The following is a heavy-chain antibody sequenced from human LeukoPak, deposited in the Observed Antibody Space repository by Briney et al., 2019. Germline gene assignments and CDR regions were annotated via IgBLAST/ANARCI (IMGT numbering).Heavy chain of an antibody. CDR3: ARYYVRSLNSEMFDP. CDR1: GGSFSGYY. D-gene: IGHD3-10*02. Sequence: PSETLSLTCAVYGGSFSGYYWSWIRQPPGKGLEWIGEINHSGSTNYNPSLKSRVTISGDTSKNQFSLKLSSVTAADTAVYYCARYYVRSLNSEMFDPWGQGTLVTVSS. V-gene: IGHV4-34*01. CDR2: INHSGST. J-gene: IGHJ5*02.